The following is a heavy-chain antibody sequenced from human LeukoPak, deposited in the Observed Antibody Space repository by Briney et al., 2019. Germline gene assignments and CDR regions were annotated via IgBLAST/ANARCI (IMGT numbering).Heavy chain of an antibody. CDR1: GFTFSSYG. D-gene: IGHD6-13*01. Sequence: GGSLRLSCAASGFTFSSYGMHWVRRAPGKGLEWVAFIRYDGSNKYYADSVKGRFTISRDNSKNTLYLQMNSLRAEDTAVYYCAKDLGGIISSSPYYFDYWGQGTLVTVSS. CDR2: IRYDGSNK. CDR3: AKDLGGIISSSPYYFDY. V-gene: IGHV3-30*02. J-gene: IGHJ4*02.